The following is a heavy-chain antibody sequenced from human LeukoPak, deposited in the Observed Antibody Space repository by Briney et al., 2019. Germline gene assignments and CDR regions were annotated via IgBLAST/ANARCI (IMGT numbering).Heavy chain of an antibody. V-gene: IGHV1-18*01. D-gene: IGHD5-24*01. CDR2: ISAYDGNT. CDR1: GYTFDNYG. CDR3: ARDFGMFTISHGDAFAI. J-gene: IGHJ3*02. Sequence: ASVKVSCKASGYTFDNYGISWVRQAPGQGLEWMGWISAYDGNTNYANKLQGRVTMTTDASTSTAFMELRSLTSDGTAVYFCARDFGMFTISHGDAFAIWGQGTVVTVSS.